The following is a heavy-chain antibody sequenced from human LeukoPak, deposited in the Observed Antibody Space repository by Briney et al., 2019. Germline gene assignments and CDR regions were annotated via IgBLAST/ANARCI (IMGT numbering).Heavy chain of an antibody. CDR2: INPNSGGT. Sequence: ASVKVSCKASGYTFTDYYMRWVRQAPGQGLEWMGRINPNSGGTNYAQQFQGRVTMTRDTSISTAYMEVVRLTSDDTAVYYCARGSGYGDSPGLDWGQGTLVTVSS. CDR3: ARGSGYGDSPGLD. J-gene: IGHJ4*02. V-gene: IGHV1-2*06. CDR1: GYTFTDYY. D-gene: IGHD4-17*01.